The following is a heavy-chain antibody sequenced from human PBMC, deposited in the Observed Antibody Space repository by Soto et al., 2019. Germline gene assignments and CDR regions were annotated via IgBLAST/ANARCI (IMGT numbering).Heavy chain of an antibody. CDR1: GYTLTNYG. CDR2: ISLYSRNT. J-gene: IGHJ4*02. Sequence: ASVKVSCKASGYTLTNYGITWVRQAPGQGLEWMGWISLYSRNTNYAQKFQGRVTMTRNTSISTAYMELNSLRAEDTAVYYCARGHVDYYYDTFGLFDYWGQGALVTVSS. V-gene: IGHV1-8*02. D-gene: IGHD3-22*01. CDR3: ARGHVDYYYDTFGLFDY.